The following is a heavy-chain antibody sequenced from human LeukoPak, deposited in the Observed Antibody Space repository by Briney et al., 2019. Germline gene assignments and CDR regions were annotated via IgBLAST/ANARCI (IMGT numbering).Heavy chain of an antibody. Sequence: SETLSLTCTVSGGSISSSPYYWGWIRQPPGKGLEWIGSIYYSGTTHYNPSLESRVTISVDTSKNQFSLKLASVTAADTAVYYCARGVNSGYFDYCGQGTLVTVSS. V-gene: IGHV4-39*07. CDR2: IYYSGTT. CDR3: ARGVNSGYFDY. CDR1: GGSISSSPYY. J-gene: IGHJ4*02. D-gene: IGHD1-26*01.